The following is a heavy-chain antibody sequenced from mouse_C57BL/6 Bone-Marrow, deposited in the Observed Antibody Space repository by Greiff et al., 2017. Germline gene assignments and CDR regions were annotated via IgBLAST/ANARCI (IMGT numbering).Heavy chain of an antibody. CDR2: IDPNSGGT. V-gene: IGHV1-72*01. CDR1: GYTFTSYW. J-gene: IGHJ2*01. D-gene: IGHD1-1*01. CDR3: AREGGSSTVVAPYFDY. Sequence: QVHVKQPGAELVKPGASVKLSCKASGYTFTSYWMHWVKQRPGRGLEWIGRIDPNSGGTKYNEKFKSKATLTVDKPSSTAYMQLSSLTSEDSAVYYCAREGGSSTVVAPYFDYGGQGTTLTVSS.